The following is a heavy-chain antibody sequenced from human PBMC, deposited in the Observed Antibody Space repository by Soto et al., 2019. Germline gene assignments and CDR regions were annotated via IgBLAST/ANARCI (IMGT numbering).Heavy chain of an antibody. V-gene: IGHV3-15*01. CDR1: GFTFSNAW. J-gene: IGHJ5*02. D-gene: IGHD2-15*01. CDR3: TTDGTVGYCSGGSCYRWFDP. Sequence: EVQLVESGGGLVKPGGSLRLSCAASGFTFSNAWMSWVRQAPGKGLEWVGRIKSKTDGGTTDYAAPVKGRFTISRADSKNTLYLQMNSLKAEDTAVYYCTTDGTVGYCSGGSCYRWFDPWGQGTLVTVSS. CDR2: IKSKTDGGTT.